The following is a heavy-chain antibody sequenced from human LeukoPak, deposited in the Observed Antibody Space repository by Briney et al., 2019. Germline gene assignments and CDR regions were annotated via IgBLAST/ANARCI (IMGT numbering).Heavy chain of an antibody. D-gene: IGHD1-26*01. CDR2: IKQDGSEK. Sequence: GGSLRLSCAVSGFTFNNYWMSWVRQAPGKGLEWVANIKQDGSEKYYVDSVKGRFTISRDNAKNSLYLQMNSLRAEDTAVYYCARDSGTYAKYFDYWGQGTLVTVSS. CDR3: ARDSGTYAKYFDY. CDR1: GFTFNNYW. J-gene: IGHJ4*02. V-gene: IGHV3-7*01.